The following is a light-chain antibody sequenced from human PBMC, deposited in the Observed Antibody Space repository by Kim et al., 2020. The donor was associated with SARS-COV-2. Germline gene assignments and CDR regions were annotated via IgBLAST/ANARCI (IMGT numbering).Light chain of an antibody. CDR1: QDISNY. V-gene: IGKV1-27*01. CDR2: AAS. J-gene: IGKJ1*01. CDR3: QKYDSVPWT. Sequence: ASVGDSCTMTCRASQDISNYLAWYQQKPGKVPKLLIYAASSLQSGVPSRFGGSGSGTDFTLTITSLQPEDVATYYCQKYDSVPWTFGPGTRVEIK.